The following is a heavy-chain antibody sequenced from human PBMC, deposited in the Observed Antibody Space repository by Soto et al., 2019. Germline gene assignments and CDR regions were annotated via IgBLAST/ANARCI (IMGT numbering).Heavy chain of an antibody. CDR1: GLTFSSYA. D-gene: IGHD6-19*01. V-gene: IGHV3-30-3*01. Sequence: QVHLVESGGGVVQPGKSLRLSCTASGLTFSSYAVHWVRQAPGKGLEWVSVISGDGGNKYFAESVRGRFLISRDNSKNTVYLQMHSLRHEDTAVYFCARRLTSTVSALGYWGQGTLVTVSS. CDR2: ISGDGGNK. J-gene: IGHJ4*02. CDR3: ARRLTSTVSALGY.